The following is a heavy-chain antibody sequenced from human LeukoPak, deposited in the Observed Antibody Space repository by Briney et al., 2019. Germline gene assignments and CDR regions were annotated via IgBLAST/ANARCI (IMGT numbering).Heavy chain of an antibody. CDR3: ARQLVAAADHFDY. CDR2: IYYSGST. D-gene: IGHD6-13*01. Sequence: SETLSLTCTVSGGSISSSSYYWGWIRQPPGKGLEWIGSIYYSGSTYYNPSLKSRVTISVDTSKNPFSLKLSSVTAADTAVYYCARQLVAAADHFDYWGQGTLVTVSS. J-gene: IGHJ4*02. CDR1: GGSISSSSYY. V-gene: IGHV4-39*01.